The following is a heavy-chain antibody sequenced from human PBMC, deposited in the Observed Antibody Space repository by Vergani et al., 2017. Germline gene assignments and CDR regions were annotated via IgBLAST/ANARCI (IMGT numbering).Heavy chain of an antibody. V-gene: IGHV1-3*04. D-gene: IGHD1-26*01. Sequence: QVQLVQSGAEVKKPGASVKVSCKASGYTFTSYAMHWVRQAPGQRLEWMGWINTGNGNTKYSQKFQGRVTITRDTSASTAYMELSSMRSADTAVYYCARGVVGATRSSWFDPWGQGTLVTVSS. CDR1: GYTFTSYA. CDR3: ARGVVGATRSSWFDP. CDR2: INTGNGNT. J-gene: IGHJ5*02.